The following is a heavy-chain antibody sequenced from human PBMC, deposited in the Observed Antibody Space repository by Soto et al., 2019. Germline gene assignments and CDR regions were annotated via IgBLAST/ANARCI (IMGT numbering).Heavy chain of an antibody. V-gene: IGHV1-69*01. CDR2: IIPFFGTA. CDR1: GGTFGSCC. Sequence: GAPVKVSCKASGGTFGSCCIRWVRQAPEQGLEWMGGIIPFFGTARYSQKFEDRITITADESTNTVYMDLRSLTSEDTAIYYCAKSAPMDAGDKYYYDFWGQGALVTVSS. CDR3: AKSAPMDAGDKYYYDF. J-gene: IGHJ4*02. D-gene: IGHD4-17*01.